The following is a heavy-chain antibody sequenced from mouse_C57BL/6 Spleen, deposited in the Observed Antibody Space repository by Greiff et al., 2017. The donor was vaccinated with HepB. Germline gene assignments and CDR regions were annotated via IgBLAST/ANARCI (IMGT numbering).Heavy chain of an antibody. V-gene: IGHV5-17*01. CDR1: GFTFSDYG. J-gene: IGHJ1*03. CDR2: ISSGSSTI. CDR3: ARLGYYGSSYLWYFDV. Sequence: DVKLVESGGGLVKPGGSLKLSCAASGFTFSDYGMHWVRQASEKGLEWVAYISSGSSTIYYADTVKGRFTISRDNAKNTLFLQMTSLRSEDTAMYYCARLGYYGSSYLWYFDVWGTGTTVTVSS. D-gene: IGHD1-1*01.